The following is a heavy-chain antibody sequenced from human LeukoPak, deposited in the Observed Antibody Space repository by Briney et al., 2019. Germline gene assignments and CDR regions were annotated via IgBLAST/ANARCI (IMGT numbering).Heavy chain of an antibody. V-gene: IGHV3-48*04. CDR1: GFTFQTYS. CDR3: ARDPRSGDFDY. J-gene: IGHJ4*02. Sequence: GGSLRLSCTVSGFTFQTYSMNWVRQAPGKGLEWVSYISSSGSTMYYADSVKGRFTISRDNAKNSLYLQMNSLRAEDTAVYYCARDPRSGDFDYWGQGTLVTVSS. D-gene: IGHD6-19*01. CDR2: ISSSGSTM.